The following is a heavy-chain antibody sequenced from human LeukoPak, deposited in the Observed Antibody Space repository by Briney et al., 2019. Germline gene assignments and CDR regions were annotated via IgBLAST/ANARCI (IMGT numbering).Heavy chain of an antibody. CDR2: ISYSGST. CDR1: GGPISGDY. V-gene: IGHV4-59*01. J-gene: IGHJ4*02. Sequence: SETLSLTCTVSGGPISGDYWSWIRQPPGKGLEWIGYISYSGSTNYNPSLKSRVTISVGTSKNQFSLKLTSVTAADTAVYYCAREAVSGWYDYFDYWGQGTLVTVSS. CDR3: AREAVSGWYDYFDY. D-gene: IGHD6-19*01.